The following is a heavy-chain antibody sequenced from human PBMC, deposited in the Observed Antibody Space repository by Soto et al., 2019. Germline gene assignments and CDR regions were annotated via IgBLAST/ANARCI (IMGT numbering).Heavy chain of an antibody. Sequence: ASVKVSCKTSGYTFAAYYIHWIRQAPGQGLEWMGWINPTSGGTVYAQNFQDRVTMTRDTSVSTAYMELRRLNSDDTAVYYCARDPDYGDYWGYFFDSWGQGTPVTVS. D-gene: IGHD4-17*01. V-gene: IGHV1-2*02. CDR2: INPTSGGT. J-gene: IGHJ4*02. CDR1: GYTFAAYY. CDR3: ARDPDYGDYWGYFFDS.